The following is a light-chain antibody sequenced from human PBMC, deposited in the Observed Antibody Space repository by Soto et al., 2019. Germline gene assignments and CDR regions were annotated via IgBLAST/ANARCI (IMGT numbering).Light chain of an antibody. V-gene: IGKV3-15*01. Sequence: EILMTQSPATLSVSPGERVTLSCRASQSVSNNLAWYQQKPGQAPRLLIYYASTSATGIPPRFSGSGSGTEFTLTISSLQSEDFPLYYCQQYNDWPPITFGQGTRLEIK. CDR2: YAS. CDR1: QSVSNN. CDR3: QQYNDWPPIT. J-gene: IGKJ5*01.